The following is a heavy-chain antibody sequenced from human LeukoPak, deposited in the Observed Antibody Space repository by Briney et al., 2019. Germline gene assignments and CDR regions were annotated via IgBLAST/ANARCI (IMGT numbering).Heavy chain of an antibody. J-gene: IGHJ4*02. D-gene: IGHD1-26*01. V-gene: IGHV4-59*01. CDR3: AREIIVGATYDY. CDR2: IYYSGST. CDR1: GGSISSYY. Sequence: SETLSLTCTVSGGSISSYYWSWIRQPPGKGLEWIGYIYYSGSTNYNPSLKSRVTISVDTSKTQFSLKLSSVTAADTAVYYCAREIIVGATYDYWGQSTLVTVSS.